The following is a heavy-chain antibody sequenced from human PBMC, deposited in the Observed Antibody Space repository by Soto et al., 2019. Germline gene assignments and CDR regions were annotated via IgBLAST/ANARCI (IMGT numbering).Heavy chain of an antibody. CDR2: INPIGGTT. J-gene: IGHJ4*02. V-gene: IGHV1-46*01. CDR1: GYTFASYY. Sequence: VASVKVSCKASGYTFASYYVRWVRQAPGQGLEWMGIINPIGGTTTFAQQSQGRVTMTRDTSTSTVYMELSSLTSEDTAVYYCATYPRPTLAQFSSWVAPFDYWGQGTPVTVSS. D-gene: IGHD3-16*02. CDR3: ATYPRPTLAQFSSWVAPFDY.